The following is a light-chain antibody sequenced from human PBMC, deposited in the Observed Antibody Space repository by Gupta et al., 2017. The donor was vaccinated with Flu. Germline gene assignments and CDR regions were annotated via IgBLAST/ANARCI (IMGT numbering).Light chain of an antibody. CDR2: LGS. CDR3: MQALHPPRT. J-gene: IGKJ1*01. Sequence: DIVMTQSPLSLPVTPGEPASISCRSSQSLLHNNGNKYLDWYLQKPGQSPQLLIYLGSNRASGVPDRFSGSGSGTDLTLTISSVEAEDVGVYYCMQALHPPRTFGQGTKVEIK. CDR1: QSLLHNNGNKY. V-gene: IGKV2-28*01.